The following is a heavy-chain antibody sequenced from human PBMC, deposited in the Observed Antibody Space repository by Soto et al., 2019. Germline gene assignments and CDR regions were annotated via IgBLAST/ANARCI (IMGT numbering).Heavy chain of an antibody. D-gene: IGHD3-10*01. Sequence: SGPTLVNPTETLTLTCTVSGFSLSNVRMGVSWIRQPPGKALEWLAHIFSNDEKSYSTSLKSRLTISKDTSKSQVVLTMTNMDPVDTATYYCARTSFHYYGSGSHYNMDQWGQGTLVTVSS. CDR2: IFSNDEK. CDR1: GFSLSNVRMG. J-gene: IGHJ4*02. CDR3: ARTSFHYYGSGSHYNMDQ. V-gene: IGHV2-26*01.